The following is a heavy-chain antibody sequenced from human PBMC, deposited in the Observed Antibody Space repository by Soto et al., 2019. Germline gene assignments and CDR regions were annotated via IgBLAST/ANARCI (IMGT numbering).Heavy chain of an antibody. J-gene: IGHJ4*02. CDR1: GFTFSSYG. D-gene: IGHD2-2*02. CDR2: ISFDGNNK. Sequence: QVQLVESGGGVVQPGRSLRLSCAASGFTFSSYGIHWVRQTPGKGLEWVAIISFDGNNKFYADSVKSRFTVSRDDSRNTVYLQINSLRAEDSAIYYCARDQAKQLAIYHFDYWGQGTQVTVSS. V-gene: IGHV3-33*05. CDR3: ARDQAKQLAIYHFDY.